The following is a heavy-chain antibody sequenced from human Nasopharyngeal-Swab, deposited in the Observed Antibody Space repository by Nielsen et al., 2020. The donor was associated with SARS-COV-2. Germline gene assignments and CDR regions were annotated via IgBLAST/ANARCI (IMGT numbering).Heavy chain of an antibody. V-gene: IGHV3-23*01. CDR1: GFVFGSYS. CDR3: AKPHLRYYDWLLFDY. Sequence: GESLKISCAATGFVFGSYSMNWVRQAPGKGLEWVSAISGSGDNTYYADSVKGRFTISRDNPKNTLYLQMNSLRAEDTAVYYCAKPHLRYYDWLLFDYWGQGTLVTVSS. D-gene: IGHD3-9*01. J-gene: IGHJ4*02. CDR2: ISGSGDNT.